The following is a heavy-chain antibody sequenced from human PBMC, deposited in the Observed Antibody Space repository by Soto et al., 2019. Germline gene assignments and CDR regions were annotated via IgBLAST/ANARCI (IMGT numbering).Heavy chain of an antibody. CDR3: AREIYCSGGSCYRYYYYGMDV. V-gene: IGHV1-46*01. CDR1: GDSFTSNS. CDR2: INPSGGST. Sequence: ASVKVSCEACGDSFTSNSMHSVRQDPGQRLEWMGIINPSGGSTSYAQKFQGRVTMTRDTSTSTVYMELSSLRSEDTAVYYCAREIYCSGGSCYRYYYYGMDVWGQGTTVTVSS. D-gene: IGHD2-15*01. J-gene: IGHJ6*02.